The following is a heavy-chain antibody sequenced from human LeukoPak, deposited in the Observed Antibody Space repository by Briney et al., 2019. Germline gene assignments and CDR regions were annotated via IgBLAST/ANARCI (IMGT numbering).Heavy chain of an antibody. CDR1: GGSISSSSYY. Sequence: PSETLSLTCTVSGGSISSSSYYWGWIRQPPGKGLEWIGSIYYSGSTYYNPSLKSRVTISVDTSKNQFSLKLSSVTAADTAVYYCARADGYSSSWYFDYWGQGTLVTVSS. CDR3: ARADGYSSSWYFDY. J-gene: IGHJ4*02. CDR2: IYYSGST. D-gene: IGHD6-13*01. V-gene: IGHV4-39*07.